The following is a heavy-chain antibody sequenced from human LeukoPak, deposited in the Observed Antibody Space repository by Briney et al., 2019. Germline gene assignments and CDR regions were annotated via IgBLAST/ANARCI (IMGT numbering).Heavy chain of an antibody. CDR3: TSPTRSGSYEPNAFDI. CDR1: GFAFSGSA. J-gene: IGHJ3*02. D-gene: IGHD1-26*01. CDR2: IRSKTNSYAT. V-gene: IGHV3-73*01. Sequence: RTGGSLRLSCEASGFAFSGSAMHWVRQASGKGLEWVGRIRSKTNSYATAYAASVKGRFTISRDDSKNTAYLQMSSLKTEDTAVYYCTSPTRSGSYEPNAFDIWGQGTMVTVSS.